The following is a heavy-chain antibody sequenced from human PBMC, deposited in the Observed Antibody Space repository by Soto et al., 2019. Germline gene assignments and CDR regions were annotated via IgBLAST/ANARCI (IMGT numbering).Heavy chain of an antibody. CDR2: TYYRSKWYN. Sequence: PAPTLSLTCAISGDSVSSNRAAWNWIRQSPSRGLEWLGRTYYRSKWYNDYAVSVKSRITINPDTSKDQFSLQLNSVTPEDTAVYYCARESLGIAAAVNWFDPWGQGTLVTVSS. V-gene: IGHV6-1*01. D-gene: IGHD6-13*01. CDR1: GDSVSSNRAA. J-gene: IGHJ5*02. CDR3: ARESLGIAAAVNWFDP.